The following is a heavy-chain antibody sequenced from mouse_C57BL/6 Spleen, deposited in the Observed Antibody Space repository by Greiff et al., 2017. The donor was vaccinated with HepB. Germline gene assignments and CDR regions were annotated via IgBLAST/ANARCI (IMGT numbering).Heavy chain of an antibody. V-gene: IGHV1-82*01. CDR2: IYPGDGDT. CDR1: GYAFSSSW. CDR3: ARSLDYAMDY. J-gene: IGHJ4*01. Sequence: QVQLQQSGPELVKPGASVKISCKASGYAFSSSWMNWVKQRPGKGLEWIGRIYPGDGDTNYNGKFKGKATLTADKSSSTAYMQLSSLTSEDSAVYCCARSLDYAMDYWGQGTSVTVSS.